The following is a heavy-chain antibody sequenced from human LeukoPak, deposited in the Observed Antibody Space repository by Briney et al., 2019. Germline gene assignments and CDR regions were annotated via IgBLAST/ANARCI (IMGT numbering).Heavy chain of an antibody. Sequence: GGSLRLSCAASGFTFSSYAISWVRQAPGKGLEWVSAISGSGGSTYYADSVKGRFTISRDNSKNTLYLQMNSLRAEDTAVYYCAKRRGYSGYGLDYWGQGTLVTVSS. V-gene: IGHV3-23*01. CDR2: ISGSGGST. J-gene: IGHJ4*02. CDR3: AKRRGYSGYGLDY. CDR1: GFTFSSYA. D-gene: IGHD5-12*01.